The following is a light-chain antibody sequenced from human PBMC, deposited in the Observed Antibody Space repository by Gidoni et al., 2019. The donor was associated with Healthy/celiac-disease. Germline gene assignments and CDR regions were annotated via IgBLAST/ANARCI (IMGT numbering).Light chain of an antibody. CDR3: KQYNSYFALT. CDR2: DAS. V-gene: IGKV1-5*01. CDR1: QSISSW. Sequence: DIQMTQSPSTLSASVGDRVTITCRASQSISSWLAWYQQKPGKAPKLLIYDASRLESGVPSRFSGSGSGTEFTLTISSLQPDDFATYYCKQYNSYFALTFGGGTKVEIK. J-gene: IGKJ4*01.